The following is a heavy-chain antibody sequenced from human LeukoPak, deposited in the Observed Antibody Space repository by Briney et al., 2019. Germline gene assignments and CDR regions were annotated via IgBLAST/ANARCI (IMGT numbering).Heavy chain of an antibody. D-gene: IGHD3-9*01. J-gene: IGHJ4*02. CDR3: AKDPLRYFDWSQNDY. V-gene: IGHV3-23*01. Sequence: PGRSLRLSCAASGFSFSDYGMHWVRQAPGKGLEWVSAISGSGGSTYYADSVKGRFTISRDNSKNTLYLQMNSLRAEDTAVYYCAKDPLRYFDWSQNDYWGQGTLVTVSS. CDR2: ISGSGGST. CDR1: GFSFSDYG.